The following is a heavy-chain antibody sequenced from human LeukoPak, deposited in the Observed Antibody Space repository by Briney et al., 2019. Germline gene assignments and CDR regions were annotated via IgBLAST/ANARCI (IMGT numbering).Heavy chain of an antibody. D-gene: IGHD3-9*01. CDR2: IKSKTDGGTT. Sequence: GGSLRLSCAASGFTFSSYEMNWVRQAPGKGLEWVGRIKSKTDGGTTDYAAPVKGRFTISRDDSKNTLYLQMNSLKTEDTAVYYCTTPPTRGAGRYSYWGQGTLVTVSS. V-gene: IGHV3-15*01. CDR3: TTPPTRGAGRYSY. J-gene: IGHJ4*02. CDR1: GFTFSSYE.